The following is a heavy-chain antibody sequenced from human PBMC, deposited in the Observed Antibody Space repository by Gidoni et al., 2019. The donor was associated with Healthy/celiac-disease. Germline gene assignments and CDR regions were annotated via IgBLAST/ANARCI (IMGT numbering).Heavy chain of an antibody. J-gene: IGHJ4*02. D-gene: IGHD3-16*02. Sequence: EVQLVESGGGRVKPGGSLRLSCAASGFTFSSYSMNCVRQAPGKGLEWVSSISSSSSYIYYADSVKGRFTISRDNAKNSLYLQMNSLRAEDTAVYYCARDTPNDYVWGSYRYFDYWGQGTLVTVSS. CDR3: ARDTPNDYVWGSYRYFDY. V-gene: IGHV3-21*01. CDR1: GFTFSSYS. CDR2: ISSSSSYI.